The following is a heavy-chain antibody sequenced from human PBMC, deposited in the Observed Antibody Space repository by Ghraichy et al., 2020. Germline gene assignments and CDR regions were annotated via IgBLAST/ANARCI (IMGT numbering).Heavy chain of an antibody. V-gene: IGHV3-74*01. J-gene: IGHJ4*02. CDR3: ARDGLNLVPFDY. D-gene: IGHD1-14*01. CDR1: GFTFSNYW. CDR2: ISTDGTNT. Sequence: GGSLRLSCAASGFTFSNYWMHWVRQAPGKGLVWVSHISTDGTNTYYADSVKGRFTISRDNAKNTLYRQMNSLRVEDTAVYYCARDGLNLVPFDYWGQGNLVTVSS.